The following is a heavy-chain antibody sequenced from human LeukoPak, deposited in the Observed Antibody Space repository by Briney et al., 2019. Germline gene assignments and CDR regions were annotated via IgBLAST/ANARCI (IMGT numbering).Heavy chain of an antibody. J-gene: IGHJ5*02. CDR1: GFNFGDRV. CDR3: ARFGASMVRGVNNWFDP. CDR2: INWNSRNI. Sequence: PGGSLRLSCEASGFNFGDRVMQWVRQAPGKGLEWVSAINWNSRNIGYADSVKGRFTISRDNAKNSLYLQMNSLRAEDTAVYYCARFGASMVRGVNNWFDPWGQGTLVTVSS. V-gene: IGHV3-9*01. D-gene: IGHD3-10*01.